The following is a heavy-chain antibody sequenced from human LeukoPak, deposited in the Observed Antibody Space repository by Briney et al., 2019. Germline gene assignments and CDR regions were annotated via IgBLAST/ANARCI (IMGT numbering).Heavy chain of an antibody. V-gene: IGHV3-23*01. CDR1: GFTCSNCA. D-gene: IGHD1-26*01. CDR2: ISDNGRST. Sequence: PGGSLRLSCAASGFTCSNCAMTWVRQAPGKGLEWVSSISDNGRSTYYADSVKGRFTISRDNSQNIYYLQMNSLRAEDTAVYYCARRWSYLISWGQGTLVTVSS. CDR3: ARRWSYLIS. J-gene: IGHJ4*02.